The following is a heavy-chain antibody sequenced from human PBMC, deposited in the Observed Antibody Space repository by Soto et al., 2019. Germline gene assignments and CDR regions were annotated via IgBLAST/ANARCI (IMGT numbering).Heavy chain of an antibody. CDR1: GFTFSNYA. CDR3: AREPSDQVETRIDY. Sequence: QVQLVESGGGVVQPGRSLTLSCAASGFTFSNYAIHWVRQAPGTGLEWVAVISNDGSNKYYADSVTGRFAISRDNSKNTLYLQMDSLRVDDTAVYYCAREPSDQVETRIDYWGQGTLVTVSS. CDR2: ISNDGSNK. V-gene: IGHV3-30*09. J-gene: IGHJ4*02. D-gene: IGHD1-7*01.